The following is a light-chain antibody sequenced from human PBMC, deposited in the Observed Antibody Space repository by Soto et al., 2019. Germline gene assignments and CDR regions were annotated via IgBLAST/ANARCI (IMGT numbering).Light chain of an antibody. CDR3: KRGHTGPLI. J-gene: IGKJ2*01. V-gene: IGKV3-15*01. CDR2: GAS. CDR1: QSINSE. Sequence: EIVMTQSPATLSLSPGERAALSCRASQSINSELAWYQQKPGQPPRLLIYGASTRATGVPARFTGSESGSESTLTTGGLHSEDFAFYYCKRGHTGPLILGQGPGREI.